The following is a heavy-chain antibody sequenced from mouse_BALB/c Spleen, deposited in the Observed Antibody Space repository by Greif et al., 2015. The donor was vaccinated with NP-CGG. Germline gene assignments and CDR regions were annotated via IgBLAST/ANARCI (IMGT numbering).Heavy chain of an antibody. CDR3: ARPGGNYGMGAMDY. Sequence: QVQLQQFGAELVRPGTSVKVSCKASGYAFTNYLIEWVKQRPGQGLEWIGVINPGSGGTNYNEKFKGKATLTADKSSSTAYMQLSSLTSDDSAVYFCARPGGNYGMGAMDYWGQGASVTVSS. CDR1: GYAFTNYL. J-gene: IGHJ4*01. V-gene: IGHV1-54*01. CDR2: INPGSGGT. D-gene: IGHD2-1*01.